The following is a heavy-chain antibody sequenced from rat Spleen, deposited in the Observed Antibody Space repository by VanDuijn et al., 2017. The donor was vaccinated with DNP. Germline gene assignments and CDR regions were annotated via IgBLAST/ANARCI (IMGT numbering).Heavy chain of an antibody. D-gene: IGHD1-4*01. J-gene: IGHJ3*01. CDR1: GYSITSSYR. CDR2: KNSAGIT. Sequence: EVQLQESGPGLVKPSQSPSLTCSVTGYSITSSYRWNWIRKFPGNKLDWMGYKNSAGITNYNPSLKNRISITRDTSKNQFFLQVNSVTTEDTATYYCAREGTTRVPLPFTYWGQGTLVTVSS. V-gene: IGHV3-3*01. CDR3: AREGTTRVPLPFTY.